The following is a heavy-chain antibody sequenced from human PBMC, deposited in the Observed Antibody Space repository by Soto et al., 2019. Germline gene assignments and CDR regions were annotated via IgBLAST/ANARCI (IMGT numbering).Heavy chain of an antibody. V-gene: IGHV3-33*01. CDR1: GFTFSSYG. J-gene: IGHJ2*01. D-gene: IGHD3-22*01. CDR2: IWYDGSNK. CDR3: ARDSSGYHWYFDL. Sequence: QVQLVESGGGVVQPGRSLRLSCAASGFTFSSYGMHWVRQAPGKGLEWVAVIWYDGSNKYYADSVKGRFTISRDNSKNTLYLQMNSLRAEDTAVYYCARDSSGYHWYFDLWGRGTLFTVSS.